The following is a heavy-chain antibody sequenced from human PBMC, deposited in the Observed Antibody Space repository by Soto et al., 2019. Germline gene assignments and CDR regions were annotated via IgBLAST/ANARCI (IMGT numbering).Heavy chain of an antibody. CDR2: IYYSGST. J-gene: IGHJ6*02. CDR1: GGCISSGGYY. CDR3: ATDRRIAAAGYYYYYGMDV. Sequence: QVQLQESGPGLVKPSQTLSLTCTVSGGCISSGGYYWSWIRQHPGKGLEWIGYIYYSGSTYYNPSLRSRVTISVDTPKNQFSLKLSSVTAADTAVYYCATDRRIAAAGYYYYYGMDVWGQGTTVTVSS. D-gene: IGHD6-13*01. V-gene: IGHV4-31*03.